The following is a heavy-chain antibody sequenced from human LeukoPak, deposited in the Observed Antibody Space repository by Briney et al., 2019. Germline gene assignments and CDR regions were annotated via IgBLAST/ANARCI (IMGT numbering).Heavy chain of an antibody. CDR1: GFTFSSYS. D-gene: IGHD3-3*01. CDR3: ARDNGGYCDSSTSQGF. J-gene: IGHJ4*02. V-gene: IGHV3-21*01. CDR2: ISSSSSYI. Sequence: GGSLRLSCAASGFTFSSYSMNWVRQAPGKGLEWVSSISSSSSYIYYADSVKGRFTISRDNAKNSLVLQMNSLRAEDTAVYYSARDNGGYCDSSTSQGFWGQGTLVTVSS.